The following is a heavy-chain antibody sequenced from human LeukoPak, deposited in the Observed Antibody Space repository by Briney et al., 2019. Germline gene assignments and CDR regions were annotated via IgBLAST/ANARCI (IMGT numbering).Heavy chain of an antibody. D-gene: IGHD4-17*01. V-gene: IGHV1-18*01. CDR2: ISAYNGNT. J-gene: IGHJ4*02. CDR3: ARDLLRSTPKSYGDYVDY. CDR1: GYTFTSYG. Sequence: GASVKVSCKASGYTFTSYGISWVRQAPGQGLEWMGWISAYNGNTNYAQKLQGRVTMTRDTSISTAYMELSRLRSDDTAVYYCARDLLRSTPKSYGDYVDYWGQGTLVTVSS.